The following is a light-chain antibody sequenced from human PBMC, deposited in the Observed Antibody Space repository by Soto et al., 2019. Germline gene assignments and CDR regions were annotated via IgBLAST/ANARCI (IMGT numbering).Light chain of an antibody. Sequence: PGERATLSCRAGQSVTTFLAWYQQKPGQAPRLLIYDASKRATGIPARFSGSGSGTDFTLTISSLEPEDFAVYYCQQRTNWPLTFGGGTKVEIK. CDR2: DAS. V-gene: IGKV3-11*01. CDR1: QSVTTF. J-gene: IGKJ4*01. CDR3: QQRTNWPLT.